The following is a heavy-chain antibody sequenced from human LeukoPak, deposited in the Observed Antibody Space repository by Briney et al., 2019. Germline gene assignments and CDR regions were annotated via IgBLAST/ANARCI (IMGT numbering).Heavy chain of an antibody. CDR1: GFTFSSYA. J-gene: IGHJ4*02. CDR3: ARDHFGGSSFGLYYFNS. Sequence: GGSLRLSCAASGFTFSSYAMSWVRQAPGKGLEWVSGISGRGGITYYADSVKGRFTISRDNSNNTVFLQMNSLRADDTAVYYCARDHFGGSSFGLYYFNSWGQGTQVIVSS. CDR2: ISGRGGIT. V-gene: IGHV3-23*01. D-gene: IGHD5-18*01.